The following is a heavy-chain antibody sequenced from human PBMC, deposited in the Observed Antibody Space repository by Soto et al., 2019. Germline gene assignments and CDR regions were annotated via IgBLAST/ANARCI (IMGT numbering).Heavy chain of an antibody. J-gene: IGHJ5*02. Sequence: SVKVSCKASGGTFSSYAISWVRQVPGQGLEWMGGIIPIFGTANYAQKFQGRVTITADESTSTAYMELSSLRSEDTAVYYCAREVVVAATHWFDPWGQGTLVTVSS. CDR1: GGTFSSYA. CDR2: IIPIFGTA. D-gene: IGHD2-15*01. CDR3: AREVVVAATHWFDP. V-gene: IGHV1-69*13.